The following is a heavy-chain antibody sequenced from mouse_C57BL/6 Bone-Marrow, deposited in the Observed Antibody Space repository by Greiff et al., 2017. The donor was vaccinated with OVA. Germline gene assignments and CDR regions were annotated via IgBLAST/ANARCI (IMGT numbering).Heavy chain of an antibody. Sequence: QVQLQQPGAELVKPGASVKLSCKASGYTFTSYWMHWVKQRPGQGLEWIGMIHPNSGSTNYNEKFKSKATLTVDKSSSTANMQLSSLTSEDSAVYYCARSSITTVVATDYWGQGTTLTVSS. J-gene: IGHJ2*01. CDR3: ARSSITTVVATDY. D-gene: IGHD1-1*01. CDR1: GYTFTSYW. CDR2: IHPNSGST. V-gene: IGHV1-64*01.